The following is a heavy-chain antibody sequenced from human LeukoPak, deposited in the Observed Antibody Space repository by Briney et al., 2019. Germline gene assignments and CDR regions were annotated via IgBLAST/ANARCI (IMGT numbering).Heavy chain of an antibody. V-gene: IGHV4-61*01. J-gene: IGHJ6*03. D-gene: IGHD3-22*01. Sequence: PSETLSLTCTVSGYSISSGYYWGWIRQPPGKGLEWIGYIYYSGSTNYNPSLKSRVTISVDTSKNQFSLKLSSVTAADTAVYYCARGVGYYDSSGSDYYMDVWGKGTTVTISS. CDR3: ARGVGYYDSSGSDYYMDV. CDR2: IYYSGST. CDR1: GYSISSGYY.